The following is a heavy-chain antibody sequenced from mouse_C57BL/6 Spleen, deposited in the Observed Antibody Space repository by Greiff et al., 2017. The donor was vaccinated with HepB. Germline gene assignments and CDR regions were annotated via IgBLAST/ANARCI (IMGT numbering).Heavy chain of an antibody. D-gene: IGHD1-1*02. V-gene: IGHV1-74*01. CDR3: AIEEGGYYGGY. J-gene: IGHJ2*01. Sequence: QVQLKQPGAELVKPGASVKVSCKASGYTFTSYWMHWVKQRPGQGLEWIGRIHPSDSDTNYNQKFKGKATLTVDKSSSTAYMQLSSLTSEDSAVYYCAIEEGGYYGGYWGQGTTLTVSS. CDR1: GYTFTSYW. CDR2: IHPSDSDT.